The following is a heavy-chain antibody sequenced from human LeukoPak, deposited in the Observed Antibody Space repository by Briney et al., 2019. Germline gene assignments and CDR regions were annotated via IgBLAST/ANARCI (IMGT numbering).Heavy chain of an antibody. CDR1: GFTFSSYS. J-gene: IGHJ6*03. CDR2: ISTSTTTI. Sequence: QTGGSLRLSCAGSGFTFSSYSMNWVRQAPGKGLEWISYISTSTTTIFYADSVKGRFTISRDNAKNSLYLQMNSLRAEDTAVYYCARDRIEQQRTLGRSSNYYYYYYMDVWGKGTTVTVSS. D-gene: IGHD6-13*01. CDR3: ARDRIEQQRTLGRSSNYYYYYYMDV. V-gene: IGHV3-48*01.